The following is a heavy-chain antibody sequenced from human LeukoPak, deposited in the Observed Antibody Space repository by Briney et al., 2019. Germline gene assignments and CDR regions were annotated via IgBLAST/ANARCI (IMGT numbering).Heavy chain of an antibody. V-gene: IGHV3-30*02. CDR3: ASQGAQQLAPYYYYYMDV. CDR2: IRYDGNDK. CDR1: GFTFTIYG. Sequence: GGSLRLSCAASGFTFTIYGMHWVRQAPGKGLEWLTFIRYDGNDKYYADSVEGRFTISRHNPTNTLYLQMSSLKTEDTAVYYCASQGAQQLAPYYYYYMDVWGKGTTVTVSS. D-gene: IGHD6-13*01. J-gene: IGHJ6*03.